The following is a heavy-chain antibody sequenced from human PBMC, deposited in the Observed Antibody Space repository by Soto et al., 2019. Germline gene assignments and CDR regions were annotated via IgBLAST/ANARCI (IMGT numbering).Heavy chain of an antibody. V-gene: IGHV4-61*01. CDR2: TFYSGSA. CDR3: SRASEWITVVGVVYAHYYYGMDV. CDR1: GGSLRGNSYY. Sequence: QVQLQESGPGLVKPSETLSLTCTVSGGSLRGNSYYWSWIRQPPGKGLEWIGYTFYSGSANYNPFPGSRGGRSAATSQNKTYLKLTSVAAADCAVDYCSRASEWITVVGVVYAHYYYGMDVWGQGTTVTVS. J-gene: IGHJ6*02. D-gene: IGHD2-8*02.